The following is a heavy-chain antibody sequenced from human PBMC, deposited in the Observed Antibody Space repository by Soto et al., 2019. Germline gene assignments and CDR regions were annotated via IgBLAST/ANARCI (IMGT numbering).Heavy chain of an antibody. CDR1: GGYISSSSYY. CDR2: IYYSGST. Sequence: PSQTLSLTCTVSGGYISSSSYYWGWIRQPPGKGLEWIGSIYYSGSTYYNPSLKSRVTIPVDTSKNQFSLKLSSVTAADTAVYYCERRAHYAFSRWFDPWGQGTLVTVSS. J-gene: IGHJ5*02. CDR3: ERRAHYAFSRWFDP. V-gene: IGHV4-39*01. D-gene: IGHD3-3*01.